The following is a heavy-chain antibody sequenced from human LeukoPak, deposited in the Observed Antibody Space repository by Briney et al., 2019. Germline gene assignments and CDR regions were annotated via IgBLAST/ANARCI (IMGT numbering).Heavy chain of an antibody. V-gene: IGHV5-51*01. CDR2: IYPGDSDT. CDR3: ARQVNRAAPYVS. Sequence: GESLKISCKGSGYIFTSYWIGWVPQMPGKGPEWMGIIYPGDSDTRYSPSFQGQVTISADKSISTAYLQWSSLKASDTAMYYCARQVNRAAPYVSWGQGTLVTVSS. J-gene: IGHJ5*02. D-gene: IGHD3-16*01. CDR1: GYIFTSYW.